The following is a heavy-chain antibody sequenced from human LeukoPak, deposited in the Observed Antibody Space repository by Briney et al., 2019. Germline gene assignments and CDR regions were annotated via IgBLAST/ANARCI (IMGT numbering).Heavy chain of an antibody. J-gene: IGHJ4*02. CDR2: ISWNSGSI. V-gene: IGHV3-9*01. CDR1: GFTFDDHA. CDR3: ANRRCTGTSCYLDY. Sequence: GGSLRLSCAASGFTFDDHAMRWVRQAPGKGLEWVSGISWNSGSIGYADSVKGRFTISRDNSKHTVYLQMNSLRAKDTAVYYCANRRCTGTSCYLDYWGQGTLVTVSS. D-gene: IGHD2-2*01.